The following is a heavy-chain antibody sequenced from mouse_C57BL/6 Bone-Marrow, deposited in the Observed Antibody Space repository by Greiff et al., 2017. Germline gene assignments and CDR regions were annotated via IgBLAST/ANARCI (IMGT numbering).Heavy chain of an antibody. V-gene: IGHV10-1*01. Sequence: EADGGLVQPKGSLNLSCAASGFSFNTYAMNWVRQAPGKGLDWVARIRSKSNNYATYYADSVKDRVTISRDDSESMLYLQMNNVKTEDTAMYYCGRQRGRWFGSFAYWGQGTLVTVSA. D-gene: IGHD2-3*01. CDR3: GRQRGRWFGSFAY. CDR2: IRSKSNNYAT. J-gene: IGHJ3*01. CDR1: GFSFNTYA.